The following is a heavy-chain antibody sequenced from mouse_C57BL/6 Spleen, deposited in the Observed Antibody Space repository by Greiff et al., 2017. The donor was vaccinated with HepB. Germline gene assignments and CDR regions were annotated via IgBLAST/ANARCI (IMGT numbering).Heavy chain of an antibody. CDR3: TSFGFAY. J-gene: IGHJ3*01. V-gene: IGHV1-15*01. Sequence: QVQLKQSGAELVRPGASVTLSCKASGYTFTDYEMHWVKQTPVHGLEWIGAIDPETGGTAYNQKFKGKAILTADKSSSTAYMELRSLTSEDSAVYYCTSFGFAYWGQGTLVTVSA. CDR1: GYTFTDYE. CDR2: IDPETGGT.